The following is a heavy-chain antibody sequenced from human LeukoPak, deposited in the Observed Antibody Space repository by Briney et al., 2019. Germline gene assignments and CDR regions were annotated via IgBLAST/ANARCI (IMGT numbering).Heavy chain of an antibody. CDR3: AREQLERGGYYYYYGMDV. Sequence: ASVKVSCKASGYTFTSYYMHWVRQAPGQGLEWMGLINPSGGSTSYAQKFQGRVTMTRDTSTSTVYMELSSLRPEDTAVYYWAREQLERGGYYYYYGMDVWGQGTTVTVSS. V-gene: IGHV1-46*01. CDR1: GYTFTSYY. CDR2: INPSGGST. J-gene: IGHJ6*02. D-gene: IGHD6-6*01.